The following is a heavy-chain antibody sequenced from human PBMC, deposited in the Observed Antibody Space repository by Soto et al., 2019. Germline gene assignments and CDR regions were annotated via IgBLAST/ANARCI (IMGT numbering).Heavy chain of an antibody. CDR2: IKSKTDGGTT. CDR1: GFTFSNAW. V-gene: IGHV3-15*01. J-gene: IGHJ1*01. D-gene: IGHD3-10*01. Sequence: GGSLRLSCAASGFTFSNAWMSWVRQAPGKGLEWVGRIKSKTDGGTTDYAAPVKGRFTISRDDSKNTLYLQMNSLKTEETAVYYWTPDLPPLWFGELYPLEYFQHWGQGTLVTVSS. CDR3: TPDLPPLWFGELYPLEYFQH.